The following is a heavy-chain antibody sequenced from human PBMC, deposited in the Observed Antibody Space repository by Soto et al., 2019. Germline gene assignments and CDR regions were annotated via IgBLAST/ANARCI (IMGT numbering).Heavy chain of an antibody. V-gene: IGHV3-9*01. CDR2: ISWNSGSI. D-gene: IGHD4-17*01. Sequence: EVQLVESGGGLVQPGRSLRLSCAASGFTFDDYAMHWVRQAPGKGLEWVSGISWNSGSIGYADSVKCRFTISRDNAKNSLYLQMNSLSAEDTALYYCARGDYMTYWYFDLWGRGTLVTVSS. CDR1: GFTFDDYA. CDR3: ARGDYMTYWYFDL. J-gene: IGHJ2*01.